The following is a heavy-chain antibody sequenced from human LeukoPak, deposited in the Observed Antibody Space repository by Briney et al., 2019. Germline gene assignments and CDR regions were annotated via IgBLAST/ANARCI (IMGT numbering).Heavy chain of an antibody. CDR2: IYYSGTT. J-gene: IGHJ4*02. D-gene: IGHD4-23*01. Sequence: PSETLSLTCAVYGGSFSGYYWSWIRQPPGKGLEWIGYIYYSGTTNYNPSLKSRVTILVDTSKNQFSLKVSSVTAADTAVYYCARDRYGGNSGEFDYWGQGTLVTVSS. V-gene: IGHV4-59*01. CDR3: ARDRYGGNSGEFDY. CDR1: GGSFSGYY.